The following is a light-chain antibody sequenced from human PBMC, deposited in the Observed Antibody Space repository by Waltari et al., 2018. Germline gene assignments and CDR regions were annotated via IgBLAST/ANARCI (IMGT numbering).Light chain of an antibody. V-gene: IGKV1-5*03. J-gene: IGKJ4*01. CDR3: HQYNTLPLT. CDR2: KAS. CDR1: ESVKNN. Sequence: DVQLTQSPSTLSASVGDRVTITCRASESVKNNLAWYQHQPGKAPKVLVHKASRLESGVPSRFSGSGYGTEFTLTISSLEPDDFATYYCHQYNTLPLTFGGGTKVEIK.